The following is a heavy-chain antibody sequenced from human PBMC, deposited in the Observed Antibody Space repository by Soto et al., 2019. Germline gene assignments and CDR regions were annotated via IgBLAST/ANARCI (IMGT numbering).Heavy chain of an antibody. D-gene: IGHD2-8*01. J-gene: IGHJ6*02. Sequence: EVQLLESGGGVVQRGGSLRLSCAASGFTVTSHAMSWVRQAPGKGLEWVSSISGRGDGTYYGDSVKGRFTISRDSSSNTLYLELKNLRGEDTAVYFCTRSRRSLLMVYGFGGMDVWGQGTTVTVSS. V-gene: IGHV3-23*01. CDR3: TRSRRSLLMVYGFGGMDV. CDR1: GFTVTSHA. CDR2: ISGRGDGT.